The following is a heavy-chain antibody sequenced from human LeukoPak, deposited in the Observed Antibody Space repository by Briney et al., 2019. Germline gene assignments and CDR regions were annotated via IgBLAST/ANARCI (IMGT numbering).Heavy chain of an antibody. J-gene: IGHJ5*02. D-gene: IGHD6-19*01. CDR2: IYYSGST. CDR1: GGSISSSSYY. CDR3: ASHRYSSGWYVWFDP. V-gene: IGHV4-39*01. Sequence: SETLSLTCTVSGGSISSSSYYWGWIRQPPGKGLEWIGSIYYSGSTYYNPSLKSRVTISVDTSKNQFSLKLSSVTAADTAVYYCASHRYSSGWYVWFDPWGQGTLVTVSS.